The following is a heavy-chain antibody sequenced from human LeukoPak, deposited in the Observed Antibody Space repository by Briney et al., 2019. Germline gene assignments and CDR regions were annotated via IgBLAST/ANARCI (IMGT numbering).Heavy chain of an antibody. CDR2: INPSGGST. CDR3: ARQMATLGTRQTALFDY. Sequence: GASVKVSCKASGYTFTSYYMHWVRQAPGQGLEWMGIINPSGGSTSYAQKFQGRVTMTRDMSTSTVYMELSSLRSEDTAVYYCARQMATLGTRQTALFDYWGQGTLVTVSS. J-gene: IGHJ4*02. V-gene: IGHV1-46*01. D-gene: IGHD5-24*01. CDR1: GYTFTSYY.